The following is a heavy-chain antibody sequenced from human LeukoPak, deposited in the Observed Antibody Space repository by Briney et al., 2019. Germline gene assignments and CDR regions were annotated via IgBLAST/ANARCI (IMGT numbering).Heavy chain of an antibody. CDR3: ARSLYDSSGYYSDY. Sequence: SETLSLTCTVSGGSISSSSYYWGWIRQPPGKGLEWIGSIYYSGSTYYNPSLKSRVTISVDTSKNQFSLKLSSVTAADTAVYYCARSLYDSSGYYSDYWGQGTLVTVSS. D-gene: IGHD3-22*01. J-gene: IGHJ4*02. CDR2: IYYSGST. CDR1: GGSISSSSYY. V-gene: IGHV4-39*07.